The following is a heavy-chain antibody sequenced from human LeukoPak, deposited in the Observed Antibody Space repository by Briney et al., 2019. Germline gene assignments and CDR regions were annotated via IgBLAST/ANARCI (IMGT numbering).Heavy chain of an antibody. D-gene: IGHD4-17*01. CDR2: INPNSGGT. J-gene: IGHJ6*03. CDR1: GYTLTGYY. V-gene: IGHV1-2*02. CDR3: ARVWGDYGDYRLNYYYYYMDV. Sequence: ASVKVSCKASGYTLTGYYMHWVRQAPGQGLEWMGWINPNSGGTNYAQKFQGRVTMTRDTSISTAYMELSRLRSDDTAVYYCARVWGDYGDYRLNYYYYYMDVWGKGTTVTVSS.